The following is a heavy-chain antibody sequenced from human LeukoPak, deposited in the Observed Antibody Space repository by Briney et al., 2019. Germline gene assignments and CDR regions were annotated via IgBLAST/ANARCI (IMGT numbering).Heavy chain of an antibody. Sequence: SLKVSCKASGGTFTKWTLNWVRQAAGEGPEWMGRISPVLGSVNYAQKFQGRVTITADKGTAYMELTNLRSEDMAVYYCASATSWNWFDPWGQGTLVTVSA. CDR3: ASATSWNWFDP. CDR1: GGTFTKWT. J-gene: IGHJ5*02. V-gene: IGHV1-69*08. CDR2: ISPVLGSV. D-gene: IGHD1-1*01.